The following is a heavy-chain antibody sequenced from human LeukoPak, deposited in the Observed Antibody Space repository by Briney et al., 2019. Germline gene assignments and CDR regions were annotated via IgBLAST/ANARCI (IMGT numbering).Heavy chain of an antibody. CDR3: AKDRTTSPRIFDY. Sequence: GGSLRLSCAASGFTFLNSWMSWVCQAPGKGLEWVSGLSASGGTTFYADSVKGRFTISRDISKNTLYLQMNSLRVDDTAVYYCAKDRTTSPRIFDYWARDPWSPSPQ. J-gene: IGHJ4*02. D-gene: IGHD1-1*01. CDR1: GFTFLNSW. CDR2: LSASGGTT. V-gene: IGHV3-23*01.